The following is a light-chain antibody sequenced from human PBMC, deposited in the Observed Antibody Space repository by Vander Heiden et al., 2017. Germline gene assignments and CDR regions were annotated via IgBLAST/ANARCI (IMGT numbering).Light chain of an antibody. Sequence: EIVLTQPPATLSLSPGERATLSCRASQSVSSYLAWYQQKPGQAPRLLIYDAHSGSGTDFTLTISSLDPEDIAVYYCQQRSNWPLTFGQGTKLEIK. CDR1: QSVSSY. V-gene: IGKV3-11*01. CDR3: QQRSNWPLT. CDR2: DA. J-gene: IGKJ2*01.